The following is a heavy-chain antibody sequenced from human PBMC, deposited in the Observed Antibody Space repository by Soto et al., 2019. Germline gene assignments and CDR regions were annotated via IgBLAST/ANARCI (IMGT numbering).Heavy chain of an antibody. Sequence: SETLSLTCSVSGVSITSYYWSWILQSAGGGLEWMGRINTDGLSTYSPSFKSRLTMSLDTSKNQVSLRLISVTAADAAVYFCARVPVAVAATEDYYGLDVWGQGTTVTVSS. D-gene: IGHD2-15*01. CDR2: INTDGLS. CDR3: ARVPVAVAATEDYYGLDV. CDR1: GVSITSYY. J-gene: IGHJ6*02. V-gene: IGHV4-4*07.